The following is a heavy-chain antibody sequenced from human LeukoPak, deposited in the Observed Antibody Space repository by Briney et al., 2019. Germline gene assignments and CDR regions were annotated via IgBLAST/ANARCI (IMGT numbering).Heavy chain of an antibody. J-gene: IGHJ4*02. V-gene: IGHV3-74*01. Sequence: GGSLRLSCAASGFTFSSYWMHWVRQGPGKGLVWVSRIISDGSSTSYAHSVKGLFTISKDNAKNTLYLQMNSLRAEDTAVYYCARVSTYSAIDYWGQGTLVTVSS. CDR3: ARVSTYSAIDY. CDR2: IISDGSST. D-gene: IGHD1-26*01. CDR1: GFTFSSYW.